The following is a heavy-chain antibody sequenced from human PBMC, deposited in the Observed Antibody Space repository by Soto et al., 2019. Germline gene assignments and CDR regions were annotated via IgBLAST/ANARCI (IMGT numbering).Heavy chain of an antibody. CDR2: ISYDGSNK. CDR1: GFTFSSYG. Sequence: GGSLRLSCAASGFTFSSYGMHWVRQAPGKGLEWVAVISYDGSNKYYADSVKGRFTISRDNSKNTLYLQMNSLRAEDTAVYYCAKEEAAGTYSWFDPWGQGTLVTVYS. CDR3: AKEEAAGTYSWFDP. D-gene: IGHD6-13*01. V-gene: IGHV3-30*18. J-gene: IGHJ5*02.